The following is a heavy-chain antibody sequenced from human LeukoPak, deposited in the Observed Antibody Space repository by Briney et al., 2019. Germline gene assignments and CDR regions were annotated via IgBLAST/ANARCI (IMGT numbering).Heavy chain of an antibody. CDR3: VKGRSCSGGSCYSSHDLH. V-gene: IGHV3-23*01. CDR1: GFSFNSYA. CDR2: ISGSGTFT. D-gene: IGHD2-15*01. Sequence: PGGSLILSCAASGFSFNSYAMSWVRQAPGKGLEWVSAISGSGTFTNYAASVKGRFTISRDNPNNTLSLRMNRLRVEDTAIYYCVKGRSCSGGSCYSSHDLHWGQGTLVTVSS. J-gene: IGHJ4*02.